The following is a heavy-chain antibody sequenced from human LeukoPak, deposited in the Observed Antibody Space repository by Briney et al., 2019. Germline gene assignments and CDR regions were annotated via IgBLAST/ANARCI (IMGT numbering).Heavy chain of an antibody. CDR2: IYYSGST. D-gene: IGHD5-18*01. CDR1: GGSISSSSYY. CDR3: SRLGYSNDSNWFDP. J-gene: IGHJ5*02. Sequence: SETLSLTCTVSGGSISSSSYYWGWIRQPPGKGLEWIGSIYYSGSTYYNPSLKSRVTISVDTSKYQFSLKLRSVTAADTAVYYFSRLGYSNDSNWFDPRGQGTLGTVPS. V-gene: IGHV4-39*01.